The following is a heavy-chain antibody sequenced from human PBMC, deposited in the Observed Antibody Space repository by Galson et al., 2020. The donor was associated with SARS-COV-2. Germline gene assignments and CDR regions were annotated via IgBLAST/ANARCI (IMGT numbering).Heavy chain of an antibody. V-gene: IGHV3-30*18. Sequence: GESLKISCAASGFTFSSYGMHWVRQAPGKGLEWVAVISYDGSNKYYADSVKGRFTISRDNSKNTLYLQMNSLRAEDTAVYYCAKDQTGNYDYGMDVWGQGTTVTVSS. CDR2: ISYDGSNK. CDR1: GFTFSSYG. J-gene: IGHJ6*02. D-gene: IGHD1-1*01. CDR3: AKDQTGNYDYGMDV.